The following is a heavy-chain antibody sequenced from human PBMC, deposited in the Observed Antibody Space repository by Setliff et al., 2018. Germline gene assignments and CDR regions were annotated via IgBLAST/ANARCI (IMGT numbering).Heavy chain of an antibody. CDR1: GFTFDDYG. CDR2: ISGGSGRT. V-gene: IGHV3-23*01. Sequence: PGGSLRLSCAASGFTFDDYGMSWVRQAPGKGLEWVSAISGGSGRTYYVATVKGRFTISRDDSKNTLYLQMNSLRAEDTGIYYCARDLVGATADFWGQGTLVTVSS. J-gene: IGHJ4*02. CDR3: ARDLVGATADF. D-gene: IGHD1-26*01.